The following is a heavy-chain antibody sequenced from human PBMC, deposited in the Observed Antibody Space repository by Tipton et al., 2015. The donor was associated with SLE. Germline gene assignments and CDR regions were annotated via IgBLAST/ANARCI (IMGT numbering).Heavy chain of an antibody. D-gene: IGHD2-2*02. J-gene: IGHJ4*02. Sequence: SLRLSCAASGFTFSIYAMHXXRQAPGKGLEWVAVISYDGSNKYYADSMKGXFTISRDNSKNTLCLQMNSLRAEDTAVYYCASSLPYGGLFDYWGXXTLVTVSS. CDR2: ISYDGSNK. CDR1: GFTFSIYA. V-gene: IGHV3-30*04. CDR3: ASSLPYGGLFDY.